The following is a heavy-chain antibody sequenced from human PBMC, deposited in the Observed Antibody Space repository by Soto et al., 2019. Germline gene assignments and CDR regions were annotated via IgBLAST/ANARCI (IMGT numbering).Heavy chain of an antibody. Sequence: SETLSLTCTVSGGSIMHYHWSWIRQPPGKGLEWIGYVYYSGSTNYNPSFRSRASLSVDMSKNQFSLKLTSATAADTALYFCARDSSSWPYYFDSWGQGALVTVSS. CDR2: VYYSGST. V-gene: IGHV4-59*01. J-gene: IGHJ4*02. D-gene: IGHD6-13*01. CDR3: ARDSSSWPYYFDS. CDR1: GGSIMHYH.